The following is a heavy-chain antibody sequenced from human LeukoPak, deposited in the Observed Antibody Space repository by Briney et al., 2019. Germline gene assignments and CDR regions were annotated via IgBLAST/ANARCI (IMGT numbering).Heavy chain of an antibody. CDR3: AKDRLTATPYYFDY. D-gene: IGHD1-20*01. J-gene: IGHJ4*02. Sequence: PGGSLRLSCAASGLTFSSYWMNWVRQAPGKGLEWVANIKQDGSEMYYVDSVKGRFTISRDNSKNTLYLQMDSLRAEDTAVYYCAKDRLTATPYYFDYWGQGTLVTVSS. CDR2: IKQDGSEM. V-gene: IGHV3-7*05. CDR1: GLTFSSYW.